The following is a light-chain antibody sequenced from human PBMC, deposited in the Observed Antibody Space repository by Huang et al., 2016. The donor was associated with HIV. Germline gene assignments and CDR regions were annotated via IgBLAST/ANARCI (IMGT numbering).Light chain of an antibody. J-gene: IGKJ3*01. CDR3: QQYGSSPNT. CDR1: QRVSSNY. V-gene: IGKV3-20*01. Sequence: EIVLTQSPGTLSLSTGERATLSCRARQRVSSNYLAWYQQKPGQAPRLFSYGASSRATGIPDRFSGSGSGTDITLTISRLEPEEFAVYYCQQYGSSPNTFGPGTKVDIK. CDR2: GAS.